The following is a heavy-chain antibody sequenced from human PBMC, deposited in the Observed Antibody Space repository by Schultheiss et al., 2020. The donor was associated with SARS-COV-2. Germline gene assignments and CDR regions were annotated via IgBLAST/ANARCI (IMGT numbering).Heavy chain of an antibody. D-gene: IGHD3-22*01. CDR2: IYSDGRT. Sequence: GGSLRLSCAASGFTVSSNIMTWVRQAPGKGLEWVSVIYSDGRTYYADSVKGRFTISRDNSKNTLYLQMNSLRAEDTAVYYCARDRFDSSGYGTGDWGQGTLVTVSS. V-gene: IGHV3-66*01. J-gene: IGHJ4*02. CDR1: GFTVSSNI. CDR3: ARDRFDSSGYGTGD.